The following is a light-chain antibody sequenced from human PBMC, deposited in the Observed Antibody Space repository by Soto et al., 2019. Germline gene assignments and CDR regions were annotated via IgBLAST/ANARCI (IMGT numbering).Light chain of an antibody. V-gene: IGKV3-15*01. CDR2: GAS. J-gene: IGKJ1*01. CDR3: QQYNNWPRT. Sequence: EIVMTQSPATLSVSPGERATLSCRASQSVSSSLAWFQQKPDQAPRLLIYGASTRATGIPARFSGSGSGTAFTLTISSLQSEDFAVYYCQQYNNWPRTFGQGTKVEIK. CDR1: QSVSSS.